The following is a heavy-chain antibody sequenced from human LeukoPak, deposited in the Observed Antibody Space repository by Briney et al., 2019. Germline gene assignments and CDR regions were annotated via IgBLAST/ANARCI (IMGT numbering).Heavy chain of an antibody. Sequence: SETLSLTCAVSGGSISSSNWWSWDRQPPGKGLEWIGEIYHSGSTNYNPSLRSRVTISVDKSKNQFSLKLSSVTAADTAVYYCARRGIAVAGSFDYWGQGTLVTVSS. J-gene: IGHJ4*02. CDR3: ARRGIAVAGSFDY. CDR1: GGSISSSNW. D-gene: IGHD6-19*01. V-gene: IGHV4-4*02. CDR2: IYHSGST.